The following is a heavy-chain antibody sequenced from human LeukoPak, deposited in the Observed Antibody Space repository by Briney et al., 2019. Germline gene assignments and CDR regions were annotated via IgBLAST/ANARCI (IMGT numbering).Heavy chain of an antibody. CDR3: ASTGYGVRDY. J-gene: IGHJ4*02. D-gene: IGHD4-17*01. CDR1: GFTFTSYA. Sequence: GGSLRLSCAASGFTFTSYAMSWVRQAPGKGLEWVSVISGSGTYTYYADSVKGRFTISRDNSKSTLYLQMNSLRAEDTAVYYCASTGYGVRDYWGQGTLVTVSS. V-gene: IGHV3-23*01. CDR2: ISGSGTYT.